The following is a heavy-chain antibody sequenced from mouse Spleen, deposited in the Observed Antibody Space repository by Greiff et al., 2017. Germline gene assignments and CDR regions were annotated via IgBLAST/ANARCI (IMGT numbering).Heavy chain of an antibody. D-gene: IGHD3-1*01. J-gene: IGHJ3*01. V-gene: IGHV3-6*01. CDR2: ISYDGSN. CDR1: GYSITSGYY. CDR3: ARDGTGFAY. Sequence: VQLKESGPGLVKPSQSLSLTCSVTGYSITSGYYWNWIRQFPGNKLEWMGYISYDGSNNYNPSLKNRISITRDTSKNQFFLKLNSVTTEDTATYYCARDGTGFAYLGQGTLVTVSA.